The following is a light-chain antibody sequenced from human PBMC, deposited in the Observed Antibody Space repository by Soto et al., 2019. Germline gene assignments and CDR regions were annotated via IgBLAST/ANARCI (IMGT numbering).Light chain of an antibody. V-gene: IGKV3-20*01. CDR3: QQYGSSPRT. Sequence: EIVLTQSPGTLSLSPGERATLSCRASQSVSNRYLAWYQQKPGQAPRVLIYGASSRATGIPDRFSGSGSGTDFTLIISRLEPEDFAVYYCQQYGSSPRTFGQGTKVDIK. CDR2: GAS. CDR1: QSVSNRY. J-gene: IGKJ1*01.